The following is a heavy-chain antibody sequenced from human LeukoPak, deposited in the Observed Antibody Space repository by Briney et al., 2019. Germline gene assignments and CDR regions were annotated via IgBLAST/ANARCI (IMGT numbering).Heavy chain of an antibody. CDR2: IYSGGTT. Sequence: PGRSLRLSCAASGFTVSSNYMSWVRQAPGKGLEWVSVIYSGGTTYYADSVKGRFTISRDNSKNTLYLQMNSLRAEDTAVYYCAREGRGASDYYGMDVWGQGTTVTVSS. CDR3: AREGRGASDYYGMDV. V-gene: IGHV3-66*01. D-gene: IGHD3-10*01. CDR1: GFTVSSNY. J-gene: IGHJ6*02.